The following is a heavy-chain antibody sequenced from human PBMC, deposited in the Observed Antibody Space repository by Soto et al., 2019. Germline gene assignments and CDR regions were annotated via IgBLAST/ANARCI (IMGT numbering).Heavy chain of an antibody. CDR2: IGTAGDT. D-gene: IGHD5-18*01. Sequence: GGSLRLSCAASGFTFSSYDMHWVRQATGKGLEWVSAIGTAGDTYYPGSVKGRFTISRENAKNSLYLQMNSLRAEDTAVYYCARSMSGYSYGKEFDYWGQGTLVTVSS. J-gene: IGHJ4*02. CDR1: GFTFSSYD. V-gene: IGHV3-13*01. CDR3: ARSMSGYSYGKEFDY.